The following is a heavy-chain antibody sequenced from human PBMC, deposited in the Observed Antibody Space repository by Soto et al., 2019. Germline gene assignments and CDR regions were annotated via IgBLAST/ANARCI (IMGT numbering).Heavy chain of an antibody. CDR2: IYPGDSDT. Sequence: EVQLVQSGAEVKKPGESLKISCKTSGYSFTNHWIGWVRQMPGKGLEWMGLIYPGDSDTRYNPSFQGQVTISGDKSISTAYLQWSSLKASDTAMYYCARHSTQQLVDQFDIWGQGTMVTVSS. CDR1: GYSFTNHW. CDR3: ARHSTQQLVDQFDI. J-gene: IGHJ3*02. V-gene: IGHV5-51*01. D-gene: IGHD6-13*01.